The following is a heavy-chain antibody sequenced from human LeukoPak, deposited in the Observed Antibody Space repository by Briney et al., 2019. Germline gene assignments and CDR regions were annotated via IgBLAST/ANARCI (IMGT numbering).Heavy chain of an antibody. D-gene: IGHD2-2*01. CDR3: ARDYSTWKSVPAAHFDY. CDR2: IYTSGST. Sequence: SETLSLTCTVSGGSISSYYWSWIRQPAGKGLEWIGRIYTSGSTNYNPSLKSRVTMSVDTSKNQFSLKLSSVTAADTAVYYCARDYSTWKSVPAAHFDYWGQGTLVTVSS. CDR1: GGSISSYY. J-gene: IGHJ4*02. V-gene: IGHV4-4*07.